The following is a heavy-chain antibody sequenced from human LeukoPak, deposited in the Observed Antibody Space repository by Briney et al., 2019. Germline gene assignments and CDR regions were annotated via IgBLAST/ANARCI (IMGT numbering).Heavy chain of an antibody. CDR3: ARGKFNVPGAFDI. D-gene: IGHD6-6*01. V-gene: IGHV3-30*02. Sequence: GGSLRLSCAASGFTFSSYGMHWVRQAPGKGLEWVAFIRYDGSNKYYADSVKGRFTISRDNSKNTLYLQMNSLRAEDTAVYYCARGKFNVPGAFDIWGQGTMVTVSS. J-gene: IGHJ3*02. CDR2: IRYDGSNK. CDR1: GFTFSSYG.